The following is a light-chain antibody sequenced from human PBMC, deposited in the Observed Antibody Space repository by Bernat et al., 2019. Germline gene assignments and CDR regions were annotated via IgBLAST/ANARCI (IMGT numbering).Light chain of an antibody. CDR2: AAS. V-gene: IGKV1-9*01. CDR3: QQLSSPFT. J-gene: IGKJ5*01. CDR1: EAIANY. Sequence: DIQLTQSPSFLSASVGDRVTITCRASEAIANYLAWYQQKPGRAPNLLVYAASSLQSGVSSSFSGSGSGTEFTLSISSLQPEDLATYYCQQLSSPFTFGQGTRLEIK.